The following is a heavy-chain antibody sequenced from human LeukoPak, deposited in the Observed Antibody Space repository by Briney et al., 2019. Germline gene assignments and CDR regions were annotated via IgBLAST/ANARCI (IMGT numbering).Heavy chain of an antibody. J-gene: IGHJ5*02. CDR3: ARALRGVVRGVIMFDP. D-gene: IGHD3-10*01. CDR2: INPSSGGT. V-gene: IGHV1-2*02. CDR1: GYTFTGYY. Sequence: ASVKVSCKASGYTFTGYYMHWVRQAPGQGLEWMGWINPSSGGTNYAQKFQGRVTMTRDTSISTAYMELSRLRSDDTAVYYCARALRGVVRGVIMFDPWGQGTLVTVSS.